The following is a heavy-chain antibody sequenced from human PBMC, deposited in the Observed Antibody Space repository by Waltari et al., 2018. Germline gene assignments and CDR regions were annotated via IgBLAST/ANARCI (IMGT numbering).Heavy chain of an antibody. CDR1: GFTFSSYA. CDR3: AKGTSEQLALYYFDY. J-gene: IGHJ4*02. Sequence: EVQLLESGGGLVQPGGSLRLSCAASGFTFSSYAMSWVRQARGKGLEWVSAISGSGGSTYYADSVKGRFTISRDNSKNTLYLQMNSLRAEDTAVYYCAKGTSEQLALYYFDYWGQGTLVTVSS. D-gene: IGHD6-13*01. CDR2: ISGSGGST. V-gene: IGHV3-23*01.